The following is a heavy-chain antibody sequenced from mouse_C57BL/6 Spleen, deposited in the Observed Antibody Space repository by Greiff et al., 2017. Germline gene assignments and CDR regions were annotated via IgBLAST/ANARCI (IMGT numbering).Heavy chain of an antibody. D-gene: IGHD3-2*02. CDR3: ARENSSGYVAAWFAY. CDR2: ISDGGSYT. V-gene: IGHV5-4*01. Sequence: EVKLVESGGGLVKPGGSLKLSCAASGFTFSSYAMSWVRQTPEKRLEWVATISDGGSYTYYPDNVKGRFTISRDNAKNNLYLQMSHLKSEDTAMYYCARENSSGYVAAWFAYWGQGTLVTVSA. J-gene: IGHJ3*01. CDR1: GFTFSSYA.